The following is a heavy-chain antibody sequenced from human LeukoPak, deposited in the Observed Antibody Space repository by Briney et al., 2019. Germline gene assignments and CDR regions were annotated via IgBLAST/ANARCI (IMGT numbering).Heavy chain of an antibody. V-gene: IGHV3-23*01. D-gene: IGHD6-19*01. Sequence: GGTLRLSSAASGFTLRSYDIYWVTEAPGPGLESFSGIGGSGGDTYLADSVKGRFTSSRDNSKKTVFLQMDSLRAEVTAVYYCAKASAGYSCGRYPGWPVDYWGRGTLVTVSS. J-gene: IGHJ4*02. CDR3: AKASAGYSCGRYPGWPVDY. CDR1: GFTLRSYD. CDR2: IGGSGGDT.